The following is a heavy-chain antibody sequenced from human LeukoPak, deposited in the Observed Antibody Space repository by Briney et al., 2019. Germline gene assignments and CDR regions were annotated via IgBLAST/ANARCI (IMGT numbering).Heavy chain of an antibody. CDR1: GGSFSGYY. J-gene: IGHJ4*02. CDR2: IIHSGRA. D-gene: IGHD3-16*01. Sequence: PSDTLSLTCAVNGGSFSGYYRTWIRQSPGKGLEWIGEIIHSGRANLSTSLKSRLTLSVDPSMNHFSLRLSSVTAADTAVYYCARGTVLTGYASFDYWGQGALVTVSS. CDR3: ARGTVLTGYASFDY. V-gene: IGHV4-34*01.